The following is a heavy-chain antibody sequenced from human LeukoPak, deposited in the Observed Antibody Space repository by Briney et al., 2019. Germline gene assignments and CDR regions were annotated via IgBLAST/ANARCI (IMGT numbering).Heavy chain of an antibody. CDR2: IIPIFGTA. CDR1: GGTFSSYA. D-gene: IGHD2-15*01. V-gene: IGHV1-69*01. Sequence: SVKVSCKASGGTFSSYAISWVRQAPGQGLEWMGGIIPIFGTANYAQKFQGRVTITADESTSTAYMELSSLRSEDTAVYYCARPGRGWELLAPYFDYWGQGTLVTVSS. CDR3: ARPGRGWELLAPYFDY. J-gene: IGHJ4*02.